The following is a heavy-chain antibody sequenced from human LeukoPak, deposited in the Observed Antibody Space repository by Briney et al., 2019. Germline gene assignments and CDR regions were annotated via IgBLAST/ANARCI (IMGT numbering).Heavy chain of an antibody. D-gene: IGHD3-10*01. CDR2: IKQDGSGK. Sequence: GGSLRLSCAASGFTFSGYCMSWVRQAPGKGLEWVANIKQDGSGKYYVDSEKGRFTISRDNAKNSLYLQMNSLRAEDTAVYYCARASSSRELLFKYWGQGTLVTVSS. J-gene: IGHJ4*02. CDR3: ARASSSRELLFKY. CDR1: GFTFSGYC. V-gene: IGHV3-7*01.